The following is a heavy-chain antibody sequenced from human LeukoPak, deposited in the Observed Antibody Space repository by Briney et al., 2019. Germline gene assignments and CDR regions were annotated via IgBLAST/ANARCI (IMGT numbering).Heavy chain of an antibody. CDR1: GFTFSTYG. Sequence: GGSLRLSCAASGFTFSTYGMDWVRQAPGKGLEWVAFIRYDGRNKYYADSVKGRFTISRDNSKNTLYLQMNSLRAEDTAVYYCAKDRIIDYYGSGSYYAYDYWSQGTLVTVSS. CDR3: AKDRIIDYYGSGSYYAYDY. CDR2: IRYDGRNK. D-gene: IGHD3-10*01. V-gene: IGHV3-30*02. J-gene: IGHJ4*02.